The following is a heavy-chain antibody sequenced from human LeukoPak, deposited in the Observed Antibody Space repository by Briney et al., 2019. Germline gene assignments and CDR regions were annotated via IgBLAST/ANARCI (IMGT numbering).Heavy chain of an antibody. Sequence: PSETLSLSCTVSGGSISTYYWNWIRQPPGKGLEWIGYIYHSGSTNYNPSLQSRVTISVDTSKNQFSLNLNSVTAADTAVYYCARGGAARLHFQNWGQGTLVTVSS. CDR1: GGSISTYY. V-gene: IGHV4-59*01. CDR2: IYHSGST. D-gene: IGHD6-6*01. J-gene: IGHJ1*01. CDR3: ARGGAARLHFQN.